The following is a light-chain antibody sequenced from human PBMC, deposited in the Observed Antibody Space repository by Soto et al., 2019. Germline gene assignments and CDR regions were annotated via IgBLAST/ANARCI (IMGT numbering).Light chain of an antibody. CDR2: RAS. V-gene: IGKV1-5*03. Sequence: DIQMTQSPSTLSASVGDRVTVTCRASQSISTSLAWYQQKPGKAPKLLIYRASNLESGVPSRFSGSGSGTEFTLTSSSLQPDDFATYYCQQYNPYSRTFGQGTKAEIK. J-gene: IGKJ1*01. CDR1: QSISTS. CDR3: QQYNPYSRT.